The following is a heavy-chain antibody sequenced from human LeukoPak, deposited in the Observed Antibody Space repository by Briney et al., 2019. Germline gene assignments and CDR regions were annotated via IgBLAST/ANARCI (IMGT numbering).Heavy chain of an antibody. J-gene: IGHJ4*02. V-gene: IGHV3-30*18. CDR3: AKLVLRDGNFDY. CDR2: ISYDGSNK. CDR1: GFTFSSYG. Sequence: GGSLRLSCAASGFTFSSYGMPWVRQAPGKGLEWVAVISYDGSNKYYADSVKGRFTISRDNSKNTLYLQMNSLRAEDTAVYYCAKLVLRDGNFDYWGQGTLVTVSS. D-gene: IGHD2-8*02.